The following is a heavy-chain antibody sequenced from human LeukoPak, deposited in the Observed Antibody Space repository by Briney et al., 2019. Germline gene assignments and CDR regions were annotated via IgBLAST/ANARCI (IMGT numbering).Heavy chain of an antibody. V-gene: IGHV1-69*04. Sequence: SVKVSCKASGGTFSSYAISWVRQAPGQGLEWMGRIIPILGIANYAQKFQGRVTITADKSTSTAYMELSSLRSEDTAFYYCAKDISPYYYGSGSQFDYWGQGTLVTVSS. CDR2: IIPILGIA. CDR1: GGTFSSYA. J-gene: IGHJ4*02. D-gene: IGHD3-10*01. CDR3: AKDISPYYYGSGSQFDY.